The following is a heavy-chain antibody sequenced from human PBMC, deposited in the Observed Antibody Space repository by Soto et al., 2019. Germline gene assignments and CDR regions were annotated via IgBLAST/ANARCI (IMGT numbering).Heavy chain of an antibody. CDR1: GFTFSSYG. CDR2: ISYDGSNK. CDR3: AKTHTAKYGMDV. D-gene: IGHD5-18*01. Sequence: AGGSLRLSCAASGFTFSSYGMHWVRQAPGKGLEWVAVISYDGSNKYYADSVKGRFTISRDNSKNTLYLQMNSLRAEDTAVYYCAKTHTAKYGMDVWGQGTTVTVSS. J-gene: IGHJ6*02. V-gene: IGHV3-30*18.